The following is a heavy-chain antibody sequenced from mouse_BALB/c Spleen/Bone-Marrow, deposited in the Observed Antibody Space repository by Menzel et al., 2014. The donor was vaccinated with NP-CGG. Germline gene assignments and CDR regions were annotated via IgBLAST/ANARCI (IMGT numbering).Heavy chain of an antibody. CDR3: ARSAPWDGFAY. V-gene: IGHV1-7*01. CDR2: INPSTGYT. Sequence: VQLQESGAELAKPGASVKMSYKASGYTFTSYWMHWVKQRPGQGLEWIGYINPSTGYTEYNQKFKDKATLTADKSSSTAYMQLSSLTSEDSAVYYCARSAPWDGFAYWGQGTLVTVSA. J-gene: IGHJ3*01. D-gene: IGHD4-1*01. CDR1: GYTFTSYW.